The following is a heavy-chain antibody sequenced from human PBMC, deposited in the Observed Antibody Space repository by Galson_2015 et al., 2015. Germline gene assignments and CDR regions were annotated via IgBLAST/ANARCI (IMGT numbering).Heavy chain of an antibody. Sequence: SVKVSCKASGYTFTSYDINWVRQATGQGLEWMGWMNPNSGNTGYAQKFQGRVTMTRNTSISTAYMELSSLRSEDTAVYYCARVYSGYDYFAFDIWGQGTMVTVSS. CDR2: MNPNSGNT. J-gene: IGHJ3*02. V-gene: IGHV1-8*01. CDR1: GYTFTSYD. D-gene: IGHD5-12*01. CDR3: ARVYSGYDYFAFDI.